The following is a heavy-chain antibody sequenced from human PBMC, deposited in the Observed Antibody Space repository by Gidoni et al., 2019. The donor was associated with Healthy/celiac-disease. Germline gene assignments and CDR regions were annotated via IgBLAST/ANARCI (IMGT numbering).Heavy chain of an antibody. CDR2: IIPIFGTA. CDR3: ARGDTAYGYNYYFDY. D-gene: IGHD1-1*01. CDR1: GGTFSSYA. Sequence: QVQLVQSGAEVKKPGSSVKVSCKAYGGTFSSYAISWVRQATGQGLEWMGGIIPIFGTANYAQKFQGRVTITADKSTSTAYMELSSLRSEDTAVYYCARGDTAYGYNYYFDYWGQGTLVTVSS. J-gene: IGHJ4*02. V-gene: IGHV1-69*06.